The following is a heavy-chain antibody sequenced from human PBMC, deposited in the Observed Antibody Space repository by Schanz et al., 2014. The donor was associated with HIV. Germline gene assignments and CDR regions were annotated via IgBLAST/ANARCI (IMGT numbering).Heavy chain of an antibody. CDR2: IWHDGSNK. CDR3: ARGSGPYYYYYGMDV. V-gene: IGHV3-33*08. CDR1: GFTFSDYY. J-gene: IGHJ6*02. Sequence: QVQLVESGGGLVKPGGALRLSCAASGFTFSDYYMTWIRPAPGKGLEWVAVIWHDGSNKYYADSVKGRFTISRDNSKNTLYLQMNSLRADDTAVYYCARGSGPYYYYYGMDVWGQGTTVTVSS. D-gene: IGHD3-10*01.